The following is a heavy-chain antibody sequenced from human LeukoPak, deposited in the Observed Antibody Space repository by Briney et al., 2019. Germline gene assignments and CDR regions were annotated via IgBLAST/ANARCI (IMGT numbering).Heavy chain of an antibody. Sequence: GGSLRLSCAASGFPFSSYSMNWVRQAPGKGLEWVSSISSSGDYISYADSVTGRFTISRDNAKKSLYLQMNILRAEDTGVYYCARDPIYTFDGPEYFQHWGQGTLVTVSS. CDR1: GFPFSSYS. V-gene: IGHV3-21*01. J-gene: IGHJ1*01. CDR3: ARDPIYTFDGPEYFQH. CDR2: ISSSGDYI. D-gene: IGHD2-2*02.